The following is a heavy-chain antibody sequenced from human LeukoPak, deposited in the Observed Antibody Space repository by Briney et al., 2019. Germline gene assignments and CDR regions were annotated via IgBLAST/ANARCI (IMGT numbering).Heavy chain of an antibody. D-gene: IGHD3-22*01. CDR2: IYTSGST. CDR3: ARDKDDSSGYFDY. Sequence: SETLSLTCTVSGGSISSSGYYWSWIRQPAGKGLEWIGRIYTSGSTNYNPSLKSRVTMSVDTSKNQFSLKLSSVTAADTAVYYCARDKDDSSGYFDYWGQGTLVTVSS. CDR1: GGSISSSGYY. J-gene: IGHJ4*02. V-gene: IGHV4-61*02.